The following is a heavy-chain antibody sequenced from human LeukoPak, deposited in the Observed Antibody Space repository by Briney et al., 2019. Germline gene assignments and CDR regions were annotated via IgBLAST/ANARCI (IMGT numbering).Heavy chain of an antibody. J-gene: IGHJ4*02. CDR2: ISSSSSYI. V-gene: IGHV3-21*01. D-gene: IGHD2-15*01. CDR1: GFTFSDYS. Sequence: ESGGSLRLSCAASGFTFSDYSMNWVRQAPGKGLEWVSSISSSSSYIYYADSVKGRFTISRDNAKNSLYLQMNSLRAEDTAVYYCARVKGCSDGSCYLECDYWGQGTTVTVSS. CDR3: ARVKGCSDGSCYLECDY.